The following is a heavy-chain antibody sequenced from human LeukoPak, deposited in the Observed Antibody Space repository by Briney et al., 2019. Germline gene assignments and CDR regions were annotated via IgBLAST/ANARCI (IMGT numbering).Heavy chain of an antibody. V-gene: IGHV4-34*01. D-gene: IGHD2-21*01. CDR2: INHSGST. CDR3: ASGSRRDCHDAFDI. Sequence: SETLSLTCAVYGGSFSGYYWSWIRQPPGKGLEWIGEINHSGSTNYNPSLKSRVTISVDTSKNQFSLKLSSVTAADTAVYYCASGSRRDCHDAFDIWGQGTMVTVSS. CDR1: GGSFSGYY. J-gene: IGHJ3*02.